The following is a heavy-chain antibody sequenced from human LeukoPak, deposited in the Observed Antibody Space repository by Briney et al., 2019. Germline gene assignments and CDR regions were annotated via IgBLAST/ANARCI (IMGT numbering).Heavy chain of an antibody. CDR3: ARGRIAAAGYFDY. CDR1: GGSFTGYY. CDR2: INHSGST. Sequence: SETLSLTCAVYGGSFTGYYWRRIRQPPGKGLEWIGEINHSGSTNYNPSLKSRVTISVDTSKNQFSLKLSSVTAADTAVYYCARGRIAAAGYFDYWGQGTLVTVSS. V-gene: IGHV4-34*01. J-gene: IGHJ4*02. D-gene: IGHD6-13*01.